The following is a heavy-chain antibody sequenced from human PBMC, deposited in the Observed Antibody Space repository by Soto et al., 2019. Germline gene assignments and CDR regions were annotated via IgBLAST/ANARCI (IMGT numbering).Heavy chain of an antibody. Sequence: ASVKVSCKASGYTFTSYDINWVRQATGQGLEWMGWMNPNSGNTGYAQKFQGRVTMTRNTSISTAYMELSSLRSEDTAVYYCARGDEAGYYYYMDVWGKGTTVTVSS. CDR3: ARGDEAGYYYYMDV. CDR2: MNPNSGNT. V-gene: IGHV1-8*01. CDR1: GYTFTSYD. J-gene: IGHJ6*03. D-gene: IGHD6-13*01.